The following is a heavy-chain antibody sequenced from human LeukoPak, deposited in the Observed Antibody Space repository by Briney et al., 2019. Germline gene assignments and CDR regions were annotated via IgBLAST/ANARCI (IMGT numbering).Heavy chain of an antibody. V-gene: IGHV4-59*08. CDR1: GGSISSYY. CDR3: ARRTYFDL. J-gene: IGHJ2*01. Sequence: PSETLSLTCTVSGGSISSYYWSWIRQPPGKGLEWIGYIYYGGSTNYNPSLKSRVTISVDTSKNQFSLKLSSVTAADTAVYYCARRTYFDLWGRGTLVTVSS. CDR2: IYYGGST.